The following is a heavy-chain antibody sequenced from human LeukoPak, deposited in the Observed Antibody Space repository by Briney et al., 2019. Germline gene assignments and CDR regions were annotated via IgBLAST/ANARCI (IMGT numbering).Heavy chain of an antibody. CDR1: GDSISSGDYY. CDR3: ARSEGGYDFDY. J-gene: IGHJ4*02. V-gene: IGHV4-30-4*01. D-gene: IGHD5-12*01. CDR2: ISYNGSD. Sequence: PSETLSLTCAVSGDSISSGDYYWSWLRQPPRKGLEWIGYISYNGSDYYNPSPKSRLTISIDTSKHQFSLKLRSVTAADTAIYYCARSEGGYDFDYWGQGTLVTVSS.